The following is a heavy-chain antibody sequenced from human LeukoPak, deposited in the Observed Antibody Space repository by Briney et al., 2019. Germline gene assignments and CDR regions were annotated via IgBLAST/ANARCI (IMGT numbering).Heavy chain of an antibody. CDR3: ARGDTVTTSDDY. V-gene: IGHV1-8*01. CDR1: GYTFTSYD. J-gene: IGHJ4*02. CDR2: MNPNSGNT. Sequence: GASVKVSCKASGYTFTSYDINWVRQATGQGLEWMGWMNPNSGNTGYAQKFQGRVTMTRNTSISTAYMELSSLRFEDTAVYYCARGDTVTTSDDYWGQGTLVTVSS. D-gene: IGHD4-11*01.